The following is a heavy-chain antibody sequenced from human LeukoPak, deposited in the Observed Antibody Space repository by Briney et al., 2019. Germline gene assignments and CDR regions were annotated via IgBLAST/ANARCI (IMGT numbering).Heavy chain of an antibody. D-gene: IGHD1-26*01. Sequence: ASVTVSCKASGGTFSSYAISWVRQAPGQGLEWMGWISAYNGNTNYAQKLQGRVTMTTDTSTSTAYMELRSLRSDDTAVYYCACDSGSYYHALDYWGQGTLVTVSS. CDR3: ACDSGSYYHALDY. J-gene: IGHJ4*02. CDR1: GGTFSSYA. CDR2: ISAYNGNT. V-gene: IGHV1-18*01.